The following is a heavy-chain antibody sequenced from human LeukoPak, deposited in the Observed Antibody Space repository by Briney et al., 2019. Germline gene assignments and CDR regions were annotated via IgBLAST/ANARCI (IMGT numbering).Heavy chain of an antibody. CDR2: IKQDGSEK. V-gene: IGHV3-7*01. CDR1: GFTFSNYW. D-gene: IGHD4-17*01. CDR3: AREGSYGDWGQGFDY. J-gene: IGHJ4*02. Sequence: GGSLRLSSAASGFTFSNYWMSWVRQAPRKGLEWVANIKQDGSEKYYVDSVKGRFTISRDNAKNSLYLQMNSLRAEDTAVYYCAREGSYGDWGQGFDYWGQGTLVTVSS.